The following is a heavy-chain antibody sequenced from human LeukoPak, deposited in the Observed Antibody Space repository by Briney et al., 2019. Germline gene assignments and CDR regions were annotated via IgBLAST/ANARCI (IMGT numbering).Heavy chain of an antibody. CDR2: ISRSGGGT. J-gene: IGHJ6*03. CDR3: AKDGQYGDDWYYYMDV. Sequence: PGGSLRLSCAVSGFTFSSSAMSWVRQAPGKGLEWVSAISRSGGGTYYADSVKGRFTISRDNSKNTLYLQMNSLRAEGTAVYYCAKDGQYGDDWYYYMDVGGKGTTVTVSS. CDR1: GFTFSSSA. V-gene: IGHV3-23*01. D-gene: IGHD4-17*01.